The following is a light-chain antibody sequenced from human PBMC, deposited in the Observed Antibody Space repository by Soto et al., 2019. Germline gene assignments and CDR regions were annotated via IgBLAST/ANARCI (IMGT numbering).Light chain of an antibody. CDR2: DAS. Sequence: EIVLTQSPATRSLSPGERATLSCRASQSVSKYLAWYQQKPGQAPRLLIHDASNRATGIPARFSGSGSGTDFTLTISSLEPEDFGVYYCQQRSNWPQITFGGGTKVEIK. J-gene: IGKJ4*01. V-gene: IGKV3-11*01. CDR1: QSVSKY. CDR3: QQRSNWPQIT.